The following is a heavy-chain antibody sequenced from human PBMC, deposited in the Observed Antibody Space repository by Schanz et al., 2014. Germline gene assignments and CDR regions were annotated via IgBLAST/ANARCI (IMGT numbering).Heavy chain of an antibody. CDR3: VRDTDYHFDY. Sequence: EVQLVESGGGLVQPGGSLRLSCAASGFTVSNKYMSWVRQAPGKGLVWVSRTSNDGSFTTFADSVKGRFTISRDNAKNTLYLQMNSLRAEDTAVYYCVRDTDYHFDYWGQGTLVTVSS. CDR2: TSNDGSFT. D-gene: IGHD4-17*01. CDR1: GFTVSNKY. J-gene: IGHJ4*02. V-gene: IGHV3-74*01.